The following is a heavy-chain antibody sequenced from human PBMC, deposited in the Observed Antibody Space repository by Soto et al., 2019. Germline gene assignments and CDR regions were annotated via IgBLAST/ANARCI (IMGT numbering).Heavy chain of an antibody. CDR1: RFSLTTGRMG. CDR2: IFSDAER. V-gene: IGHV2-26*01. J-gene: IGHJ6*02. D-gene: IGHD3-10*01. Sequence: QVTLRESGPVLVKPTETLTLTCNVSRFSLTTGRMGVSWIRQPPGKALEWLAHIFSDAERSYSRSLQGRLTVSMVGFGGQVVLTMTNMAPVETATYFCVRMSADSYSSYYAMDVWGQGTTVTVSS. CDR3: VRMSADSYSSYYAMDV.